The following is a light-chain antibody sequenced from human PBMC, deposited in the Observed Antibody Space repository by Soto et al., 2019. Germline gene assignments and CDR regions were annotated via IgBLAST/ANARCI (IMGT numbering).Light chain of an antibody. CDR3: SSYTSSSTRV. CDR1: SSDVGGYKY. J-gene: IGLJ1*01. CDR2: DIR. Sequence: QSALTQPASVSGSPGQSITISCTGTSSDVGGYKYVSWYQQHPGKAPKLMIYDIRNRPSGFSNRFSGSKSGNTASLTISGLQAEDEAIYYCSSYTSSSTRVFGTGTKLTVL. V-gene: IGLV2-14*03.